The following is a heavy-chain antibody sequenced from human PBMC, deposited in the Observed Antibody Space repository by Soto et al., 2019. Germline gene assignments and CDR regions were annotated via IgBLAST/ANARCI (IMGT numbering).Heavy chain of an antibody. CDR1: GYSFSAYA. Sequence: SVKVACNASGYSFSAYAIHWVRQAPGQRLEWMGWINAGNGNTQDSHKFQGRVSISRDTSASTAYGELAFLGSEDTALYYFARGIQFWWGFDFWGQGTLVPVTS. CDR3: ARGIQFWWGFDF. CDR2: INAGNGNT. V-gene: IGHV1-3*01. D-gene: IGHD5-18*01. J-gene: IGHJ4*02.